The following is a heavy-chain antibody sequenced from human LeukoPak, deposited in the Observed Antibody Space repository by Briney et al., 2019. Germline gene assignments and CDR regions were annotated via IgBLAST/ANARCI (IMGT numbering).Heavy chain of an antibody. CDR2: INPNSGGT. Sequence: ASVKVSCKASGYTFTGYYMHWVRQAPGQGLEWMGWINPNSGGTNYAQKLQGRVTMTTDTSTSTAYMELRSLRSDDTAVYYCARDGDTYYYGSGSGWFDPWGQGTLVTVSS. CDR3: ARDGDTYYYGSGSGWFDP. CDR1: GYTFTGYY. J-gene: IGHJ5*02. D-gene: IGHD3-10*01. V-gene: IGHV1-2*02.